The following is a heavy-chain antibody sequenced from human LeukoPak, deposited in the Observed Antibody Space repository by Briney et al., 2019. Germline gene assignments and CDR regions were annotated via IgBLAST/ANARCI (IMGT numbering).Heavy chain of an antibody. D-gene: IGHD5-12*01. J-gene: IGHJ5*02. CDR3: ARAGSHRNSGYDH. CDR1: GVTFSNYS. V-gene: IGHV3-48*04. CDR2: ISSTSTR. Sequence: PGGSLRLSCAASGVTFSNYSMNWVRQAPGKGLEWVSYISSTSTRYYADSVKGRFTISRDTAKNSLYLQMNSLRAEDTAVYYCARAGSHRNSGYDHWGQGTQVTVSS.